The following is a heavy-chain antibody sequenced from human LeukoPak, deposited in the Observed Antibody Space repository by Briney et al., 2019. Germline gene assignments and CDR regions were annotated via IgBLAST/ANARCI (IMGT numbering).Heavy chain of an antibody. V-gene: IGHV3-48*03. Sequence: GGSLRLSCAASGFTFSSYEMNWVRQAPGKGLEWVSYISSSGSTKYYADSVKGRFTISRDNSKNTLYLQMNSLRAEDTAVYYCARERYGSGSYHYYYYMDVWGKGTTVTISS. J-gene: IGHJ6*03. D-gene: IGHD3-10*01. CDR3: ARERYGSGSYHYYYYMDV. CDR1: GFTFSSYE. CDR2: ISSSGSTK.